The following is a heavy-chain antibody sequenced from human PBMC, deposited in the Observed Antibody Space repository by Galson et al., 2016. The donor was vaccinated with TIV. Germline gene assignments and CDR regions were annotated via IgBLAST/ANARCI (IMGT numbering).Heavy chain of an antibody. CDR2: IYTGGSA. J-gene: IGHJ3*01. D-gene: IGHD4-17*01. CDR1: GFTVSSYH. Sequence: SLRLSCAVSGFTVSSYHMSWVRQAPGKGLEWMSVIYTGGSAYYPDSVKGRFTISRDDSKNTLHLQMNSLTVEDTAVYYCARKDSSVHGDLRGAFDVWGLGTMVIVSS. CDR3: ARKDSSVHGDLRGAFDV. V-gene: IGHV3-53*01.